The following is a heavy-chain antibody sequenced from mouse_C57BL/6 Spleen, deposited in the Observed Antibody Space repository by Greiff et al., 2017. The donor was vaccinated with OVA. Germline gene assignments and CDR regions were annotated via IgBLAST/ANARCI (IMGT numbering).Heavy chain of an antibody. Sequence: VQLQQSGAELVKPGASVKLSCKASGYTFTSYWMQWVKQRPGQGLEWIGEIDPSDSYTNYNQTFKGQATLTVDTSSSTAYMQLSSLTSEDSAVYYCARSGLRRRGYAMDYWGQGTSVTVSS. V-gene: IGHV1-50*01. J-gene: IGHJ4*01. CDR3: ARSGLRRRGYAMDY. CDR2: IDPSDSYT. D-gene: IGHD2-2*01. CDR1: GYTFTSYW.